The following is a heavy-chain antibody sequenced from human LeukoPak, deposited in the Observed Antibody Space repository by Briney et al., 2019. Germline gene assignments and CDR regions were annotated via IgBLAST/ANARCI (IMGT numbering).Heavy chain of an antibody. CDR2: MIPIFGTA. Sequence: ASVKVSCKASGGTFSSYAISWVRQAPGQGLEWMGGMIPIFGTANYAQKFQGRVTITTDESTSTAYMELSSLRSEDTAVYYCARRADYGDYERSYDAFDIWGQGTMVTVSS. J-gene: IGHJ3*02. V-gene: IGHV1-69*05. CDR1: GGTFSSYA. CDR3: ARRADYGDYERSYDAFDI. D-gene: IGHD4-17*01.